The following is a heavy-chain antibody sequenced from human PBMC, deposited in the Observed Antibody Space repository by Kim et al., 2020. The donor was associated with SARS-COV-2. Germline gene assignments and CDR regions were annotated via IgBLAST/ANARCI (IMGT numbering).Heavy chain of an antibody. J-gene: IGHJ4*02. Sequence: TYYADSVKGRFTISRDDSNNILYLQLNNLRAEDTAMYYCARGGGYYAIDYWGQGTLVTVSS. CDR3: ARGGGYYAIDY. CDR2: T. D-gene: IGHD3-3*01. V-gene: IGHV3-53*01.